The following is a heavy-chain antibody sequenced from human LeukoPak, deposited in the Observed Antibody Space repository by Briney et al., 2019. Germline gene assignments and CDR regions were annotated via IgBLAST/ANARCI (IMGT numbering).Heavy chain of an antibody. Sequence: PGGSLRLSCAASGFTFSSYEMNWVRQAPGKGLEWVSYISSSGSTIYYADSVKGRFTIPRDNAKNSLYLQMNSLRAEDTAVYYCARDLAELPADVYYYYGMDVWGQGTTVTVSS. J-gene: IGHJ6*02. D-gene: IGHD3-3*02. CDR2: ISSSGSTI. CDR1: GFTFSSYE. V-gene: IGHV3-48*03. CDR3: ARDLAELPADVYYYYGMDV.